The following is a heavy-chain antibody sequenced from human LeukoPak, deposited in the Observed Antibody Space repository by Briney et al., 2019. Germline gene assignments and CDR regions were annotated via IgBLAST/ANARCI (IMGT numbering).Heavy chain of an antibody. CDR1: GFTFSSYA. CDR2: ISGSGGTT. D-gene: IGHD3-10*01. CDR3: AKGYGSGSYYDGNYYYYYMDV. Sequence: GGSLRLSCAASGFTFSSYAMNWVRQAPGKGLEWVSAISGSGGTTYYADSVVGRFTISRDNSKNTLYLQMNSLRAEDTAVYYCAKGYGSGSYYDGNYYYYYMDVWGKGTTVTISS. V-gene: IGHV3-23*01. J-gene: IGHJ6*03.